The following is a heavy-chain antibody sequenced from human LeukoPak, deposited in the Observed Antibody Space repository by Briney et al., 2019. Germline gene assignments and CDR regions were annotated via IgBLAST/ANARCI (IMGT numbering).Heavy chain of an antibody. D-gene: IGHD1-26*01. CDR2: IVPIFGTA. CDR1: GGTFSSYA. V-gene: IGHV1-69*05. CDR3: ARGTVGATRSHFDY. J-gene: IGHJ4*02. Sequence: VASVKVSCKASGGTFSSYAISWVRQAPGQGLEWMGGIVPIFGTANYAQKFQGRVTITTDESTSTAYMELSSLRSEDTAVYYCARGTVGATRSHFDYWGQGTLVTVSS.